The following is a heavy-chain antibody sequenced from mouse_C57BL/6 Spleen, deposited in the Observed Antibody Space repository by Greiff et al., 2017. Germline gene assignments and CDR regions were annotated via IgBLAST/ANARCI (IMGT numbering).Heavy chain of an antibody. V-gene: IGHV1-85*01. Sequence: QVQLKQSGPGLVKPGASVKLSCKASGYTFTSYDINWVKQRPGQGLEWIGWIYPRDGSTKYNAKFKGKATLTVDTSSSTAYMELHSLTSEDSAVYFCAREYYGSRGGFAYWGQGTLVTVSA. CDR3: AREYYGSRGGFAY. D-gene: IGHD1-1*01. CDR2: IYPRDGST. J-gene: IGHJ3*01. CDR1: GYTFTSYD.